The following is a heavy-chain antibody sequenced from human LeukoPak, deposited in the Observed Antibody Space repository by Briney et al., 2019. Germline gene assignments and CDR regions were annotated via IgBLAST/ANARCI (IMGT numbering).Heavy chain of an antibody. J-gene: IGHJ4*02. CDR1: GLTFSDYA. CDR3: AHIFYYGSGSYGDY. CDR2: ISGDGYYV. D-gene: IGHD3-10*01. V-gene: IGHV3-23*01. Sequence: GGSLRLSCAASGLTFSDYAMTWVRQAPGKGLEWVSTISGDGYYVYHAAPVKGRFTISRDNSRNTLHLQMNRLRAEDTAIYYCAHIFYYGSGSYGDYWGQGTLVTVPS.